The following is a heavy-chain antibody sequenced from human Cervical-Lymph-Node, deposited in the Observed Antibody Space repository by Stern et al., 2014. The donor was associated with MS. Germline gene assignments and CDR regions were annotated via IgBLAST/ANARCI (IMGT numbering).Heavy chain of an antibody. CDR1: GYSFTSYW. CDR3: ARHEPKLKRTEWIQLYDY. D-gene: IGHD5-18*01. Sequence: VQLVQSGAEVKKPGESLKISCKGSGYSFTSYWIGWVRQMPGKGLEWMGVIYPGDSDTRYSPSFQGQVTISADKSISTAYLQWSSLKASDTAMYYCARHEPKLKRTEWIQLYDYWGQGTLVTVSS. V-gene: IGHV5-51*01. J-gene: IGHJ4*02. CDR2: IYPGDSDT.